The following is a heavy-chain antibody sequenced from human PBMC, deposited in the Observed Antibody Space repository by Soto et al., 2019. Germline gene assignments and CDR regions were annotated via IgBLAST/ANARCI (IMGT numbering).Heavy chain of an antibody. J-gene: IGHJ4*02. CDR1: GYTFTNYG. D-gene: IGHD1-26*01. CDR3: ARSRAGGTWEQYPSLYFDY. V-gene: IGHV1-18*01. Sequence: QVLLVQSGAEVKKPGASVKVACKASGYTFTNYGISWVRQAPGQGLEWLGWISTYNGDRDFAQKVQGRVTMTTDTSTTTAYMELRSLRSNDTAVYYCARSRAGGTWEQYPSLYFDYWGQGALVTVSS. CDR2: ISTYNGDR.